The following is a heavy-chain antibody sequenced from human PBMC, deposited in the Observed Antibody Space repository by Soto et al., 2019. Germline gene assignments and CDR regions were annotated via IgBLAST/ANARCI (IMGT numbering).Heavy chain of an antibody. CDR1: GFTFSSYG. Sequence: LRLSCAASGFTFSSYGMHWVRQAPGKGLEWVAVIWYDGSNKYYADSVKGRFTISRDNSKNTLYLQMNSLRAEDTAVYFCAKEMYPRTVLDSSSPWGDYWGQGTLVTVSS. J-gene: IGHJ4*02. CDR2: IWYDGSNK. D-gene: IGHD6-6*01. V-gene: IGHV3-33*06. CDR3: AKEMYPRTVLDSSSPWGDY.